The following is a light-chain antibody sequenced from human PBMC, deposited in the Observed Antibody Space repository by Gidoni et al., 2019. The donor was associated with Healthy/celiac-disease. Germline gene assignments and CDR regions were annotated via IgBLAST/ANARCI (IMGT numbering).Light chain of an antibody. CDR1: QSLLHSNGYNY. CDR3: MQALQTPR. V-gene: IGKV2-28*01. J-gene: IGKJ3*01. Sequence: EIVMTQSPLSLPVTPGEPASISCRSSQSLLHSNGYNYLDWYLQKPGQSPQLLIYLGSNRASGVPDRFSGSGSGTDFTLKISRVEAEDVGVYYCMQALQTPRFXPXTKVDIK. CDR2: LGS.